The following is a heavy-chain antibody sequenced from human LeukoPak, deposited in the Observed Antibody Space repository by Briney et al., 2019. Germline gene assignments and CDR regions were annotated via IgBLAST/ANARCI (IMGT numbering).Heavy chain of an antibody. D-gene: IGHD2-2*01. CDR3: AREITLGYCSSTSCPSADY. Sequence: ASVKVSCKXSGYTFTSNYMHWVRQAPRQGLEWMGIINPSGGSTSYAQKFQGRVTMTRDTSTSTVYMELSSLRSEDTAVYYCAREITLGYCSSTSCPSADYWGQGTLVTVSS. CDR2: INPSGGST. V-gene: IGHV1-46*03. CDR1: GYTFTSNY. J-gene: IGHJ4*02.